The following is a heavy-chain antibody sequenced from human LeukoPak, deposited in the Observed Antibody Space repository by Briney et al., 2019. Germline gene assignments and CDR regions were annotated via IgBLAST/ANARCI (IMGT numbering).Heavy chain of an antibody. CDR3: ARDKGSGGYMGFDP. D-gene: IGHD2-15*01. Sequence: PMASVKVSCKASGGTFSSYAISWVRQAPGQGLDWMGGIIPIFGTANYAQKFQGRVTITADESTSTAYMELSSLRSEDTAVYYCARDKGSGGYMGFDPWGQGTLVTVSS. CDR2: IIPIFGTA. J-gene: IGHJ5*02. CDR1: GGTFSSYA. V-gene: IGHV1-69*13.